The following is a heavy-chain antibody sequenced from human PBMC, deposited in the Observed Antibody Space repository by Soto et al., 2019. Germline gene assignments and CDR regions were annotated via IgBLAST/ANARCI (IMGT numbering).Heavy chain of an antibody. V-gene: IGHV4-30-4*01. CDR3: ARDRGYSYGSDY. D-gene: IGHD5-18*01. CDR2: IYYSGST. CDR1: GGSISSGDCY. J-gene: IGHJ4*02. Sequence: PSETLSLTCTVSGGSISSGDCYWSWIRQPPGKGLEWIGYIYYSGSTYYNPSLKSRVTISVDTSKNQFSLKLSSVTAADTAVYYCARDRGYSYGSDYWGQGALVTVSS.